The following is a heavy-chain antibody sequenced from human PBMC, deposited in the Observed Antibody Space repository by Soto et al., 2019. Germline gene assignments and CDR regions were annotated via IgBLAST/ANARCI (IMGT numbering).Heavy chain of an antibody. D-gene: IGHD6-13*01. CDR2: INPNSGGA. Sequence: ASVKVSCKASGYTFTGYYMHWVRQAPGQGLEWMGWINPNSGGANYAQKFQGRVTMTRHTSISTAYMELSRLRSDDTAVYYCARSIAAAGPRGAFDIWGQGTMVTVSS. CDR1: GYTFTGYY. V-gene: IGHV1-2*02. CDR3: ARSIAAAGPRGAFDI. J-gene: IGHJ3*02.